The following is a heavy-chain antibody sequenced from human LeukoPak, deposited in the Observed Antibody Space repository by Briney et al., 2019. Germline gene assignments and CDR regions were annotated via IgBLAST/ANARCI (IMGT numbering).Heavy chain of an antibody. CDR1: GGSFSGYY. D-gene: IGHD3-22*01. CDR2: INHSGST. V-gene: IGHV4-34*01. CDR3: AGPYYYDSSGYYPGNY. J-gene: IGHJ4*02. Sequence: SETLSLTCAVYGGSFSGYYWSWIRQPPGKGLEWIGEINHSGSTNYNPSLKSRVTISVDTSKNQFSLKLSSVTAADTAVYYCAGPYYYDSSGYYPGNYWGQGTLVTVSS.